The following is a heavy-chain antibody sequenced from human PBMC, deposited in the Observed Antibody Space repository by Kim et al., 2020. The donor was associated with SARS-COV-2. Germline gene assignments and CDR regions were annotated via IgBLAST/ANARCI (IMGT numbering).Heavy chain of an antibody. CDR3: ARAGYYYGSGSYYGY. Sequence: SETLSLTCAVYGGSFSGYYWSWIRQPPGKGLEWIGEINHSGSTNYNPSLKSRVTISVDTSKNQFSLKLSSVTAADTAVYYCARAGYYYGSGSYYGYWGQGTLVTVSS. V-gene: IGHV4-34*01. J-gene: IGHJ4*02. CDR1: GGSFSGYY. D-gene: IGHD3-10*01. CDR2: INHSGST.